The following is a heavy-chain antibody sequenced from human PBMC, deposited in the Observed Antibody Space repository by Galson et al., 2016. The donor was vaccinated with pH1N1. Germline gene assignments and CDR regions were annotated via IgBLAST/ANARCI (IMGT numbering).Heavy chain of an antibody. V-gene: IGHV2-5*01. J-gene: IGHJ5*02. CDR1: GFSLRTSGVT. Sequence: PALVTPTQTLTLTCTFSGFSLRTSGVTVGWIRQPPGKALEWLALIYWNDDKRYSPSLKSRLTIIKDTSKNQVVLTMTNMDPVDTATDYCARFLYGDYSNWFDPWGQGTLVTVSS. CDR3: ARFLYGDYSNWFDP. D-gene: IGHD4-17*01. CDR2: IYWNDDK.